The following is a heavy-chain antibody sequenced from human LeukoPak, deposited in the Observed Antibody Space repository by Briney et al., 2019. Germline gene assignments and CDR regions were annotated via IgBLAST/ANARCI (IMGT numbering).Heavy chain of an antibody. V-gene: IGHV3-64*01. Sequence: GSLRLSCAASGFTFSSYAMHWVRQAPGKGLEYVSAISSKGGSTYYANSMKGRFTISRDNSKNTLYLQMGSLRAEDMAVYYCATSGDQDAFDIWGQGTMVTVSS. CDR1: GFTFSSYA. CDR3: ATSGDQDAFDI. D-gene: IGHD4-17*01. CDR2: ISSKGGST. J-gene: IGHJ3*02.